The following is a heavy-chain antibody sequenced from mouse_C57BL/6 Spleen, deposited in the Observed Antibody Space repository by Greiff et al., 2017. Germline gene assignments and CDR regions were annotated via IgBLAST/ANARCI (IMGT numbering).Heavy chain of an antibody. J-gene: IGHJ3*01. V-gene: IGHV5-17*01. CDR2: ISSGSSTI. CDR1: GFTFSDYG. D-gene: IGHD2-4*01. CDR3: ARRDYDGGFAY. Sequence: EVQLVESGGGLVKPGGSLKLSCAASGFTFSDYGMHWVRQAPEKGLEWVAYISSGSSTIYYADTVKGRFTISRDNAKNTLFLQMTSLRSEDTAMYDCARRDYDGGFAYWGQGTLVTVSA.